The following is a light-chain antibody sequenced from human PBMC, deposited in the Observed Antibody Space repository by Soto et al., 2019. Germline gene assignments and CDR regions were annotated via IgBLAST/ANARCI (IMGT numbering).Light chain of an antibody. CDR3: QQTYTLPRT. CDR1: QTVSKF. V-gene: IGKV1-39*01. Sequence: DLQMTQSPSSLSASVGDRVTIACRASQTVSKFVNWYQQKPGKVPTLLIFTTSTLHSGVPSRFSGSGSGTEFTLTINGLQPEDFGTYYCQQTYTLPRTFAQGTKVE. J-gene: IGKJ1*01. CDR2: TTS.